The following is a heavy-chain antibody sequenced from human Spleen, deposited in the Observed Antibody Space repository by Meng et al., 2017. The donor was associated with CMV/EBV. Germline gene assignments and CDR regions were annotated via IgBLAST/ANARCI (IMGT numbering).Heavy chain of an antibody. CDR1: AYICTSYV. J-gene: IGHJ4*01. Sequence: QVGQSETHGQIHGASCKVSCQPSAYICTSYVSSGVRKGLGQGLELMGWNSTYNCNTNYARKLQVTVNMSTDTSTSTAYMERTSQRSVYTAVYYFAIDHTWYFHYWGHGTLVTVSS. CDR2: NSTYNCNT. V-gene: IGHV1-18*01. CDR3: AIDHTWYFHY.